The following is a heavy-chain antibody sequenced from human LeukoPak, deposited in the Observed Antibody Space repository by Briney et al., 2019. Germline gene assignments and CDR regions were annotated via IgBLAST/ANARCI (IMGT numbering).Heavy chain of an antibody. V-gene: IGHV3-20*04. Sequence: PGGSLSLSCAASGFTFDVFGMSWVRQAPGEGLEWVSGVNWNGGSTGYADSVKGRFTISRDKAKHSTDLQMNSLRAEDTALYYCARGFWYYDILPGYDTRTYLFYFDYWGQGTLVTVSS. J-gene: IGHJ4*02. CDR1: GFTFDVFG. CDR2: VNWNGGST. CDR3: ARGFWYYDILPGYDTRTYLFYFDY. D-gene: IGHD3-9*01.